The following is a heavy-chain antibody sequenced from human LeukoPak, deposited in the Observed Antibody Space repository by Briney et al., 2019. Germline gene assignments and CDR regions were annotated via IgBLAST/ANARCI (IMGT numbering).Heavy chain of an antibody. CDR1: GFTFDDYA. D-gene: IGHD2-8*02. V-gene: IGHV3-9*03. CDR3: AKDEFVASDFTGAFDI. J-gene: IGHJ3*02. Sequence: GRSLRLSCAASGFTFDDYAMHWVRQAPGKGLEWVSGISWNSGSIGYADSVKGRFTISRDNAKNSLYLQMNSLRAEDMALYYCAKDEFVASDFTGAFDIWGQGTMVTVSS. CDR2: ISWNSGSI.